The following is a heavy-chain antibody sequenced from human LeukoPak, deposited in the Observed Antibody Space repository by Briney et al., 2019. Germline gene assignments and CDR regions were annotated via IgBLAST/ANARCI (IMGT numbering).Heavy chain of an antibody. J-gene: IGHJ6*04. CDR3: ATKGEGMDV. V-gene: IGHV3-23*01. CDR1: GFTFSAYA. Sequence: GSLRLSCGASGFTFSAYAMSWVRQAPGKGLEWVSGIGSSGGSTYYADSVQGRLTISRDNSKNTLYLQMNSLRAEDAAVYYCATKGEGMDVWGKGTTVTVSS. CDR2: IGSSGGST.